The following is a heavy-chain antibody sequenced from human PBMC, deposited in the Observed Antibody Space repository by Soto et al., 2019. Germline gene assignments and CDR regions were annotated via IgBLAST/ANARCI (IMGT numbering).Heavy chain of an antibody. D-gene: IGHD6-6*01. V-gene: IGHV3-15*07. J-gene: IGHJ5*02. CDR2: VKGRADGGTA. Sequence: EVQLVESGGGLVEPGGSLRLSCAASGFTFINAWMTWVRQAPGKGLEWVGRVKGRADGGTADYAAPVKGRFIVSRDDSKNTLYLQMASLKTEHTAVYYCTTRVAASWGQGTLVTVAA. CDR1: GFTFINAW. CDR3: TTRVAAS.